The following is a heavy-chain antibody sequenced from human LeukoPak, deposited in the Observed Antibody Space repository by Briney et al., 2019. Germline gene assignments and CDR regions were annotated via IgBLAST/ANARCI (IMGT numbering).Heavy chain of an antibody. Sequence: GGSLRLSCAASGFAFSSYAMHWVRQAPGKGLEWVAVISYDGSNKYYADSVKGRFTISRDNSKNTLYLQMNSLRAEDTAVYYCAREPGGGYGYWGQGTLVTVSS. V-gene: IGHV3-30-3*01. CDR2: ISYDGSNK. CDR3: AREPGGGYGY. CDR1: GFAFSSYA. J-gene: IGHJ4*02. D-gene: IGHD5-12*01.